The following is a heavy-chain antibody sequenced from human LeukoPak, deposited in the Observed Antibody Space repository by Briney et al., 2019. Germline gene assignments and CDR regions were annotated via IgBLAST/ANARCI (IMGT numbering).Heavy chain of an antibody. Sequence: SETLSLTCTVSGGSISSSSYYWGWIRQPPGKGLEWIVSIYYSGSTYYNPSLKSRVTISVDTSKNQFSLKLSSVTAADTAVYYCARLPQEDAFDIWGQGTMVTVSS. J-gene: IGHJ3*02. CDR1: GGSISSSSYY. CDR3: ARLPQEDAFDI. V-gene: IGHV4-39*01. CDR2: IYYSGST.